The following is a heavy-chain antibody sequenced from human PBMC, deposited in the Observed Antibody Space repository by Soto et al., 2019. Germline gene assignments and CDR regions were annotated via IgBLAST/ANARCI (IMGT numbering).Heavy chain of an antibody. CDR2: IIPIFGTA. D-gene: IGHD3-22*01. CDR3: AREGASGSHSGY. J-gene: IGHJ4*02. CDR1: GGTFSSYA. Sequence: QVQLVQSGAEVKKPGSSVKVSCKASGGTFSSYAITWVRQAPGQGLEWMGGIIPIFGTANYAQKFQGRVTSTADESTSTAYMALSSLRSEDTAVYYCAREGASGSHSGYWGQGTLVTVSS. V-gene: IGHV1-69*01.